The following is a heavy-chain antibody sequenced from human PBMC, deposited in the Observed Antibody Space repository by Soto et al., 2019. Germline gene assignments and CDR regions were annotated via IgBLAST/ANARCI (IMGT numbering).Heavy chain of an antibody. J-gene: IGHJ4*02. D-gene: IGHD3-10*01. CDR1: GFTFSRYA. CDR2: ISGSGGST. CDR3: VSPRVLLWFGESPHDY. Sequence: AGGSLRLPCAASGFTFSRYAMSWVRQAPGKGLEWVSAISGSGGSTYYADSVKGRFTISRDNSKNTLYLQMNSLRAEDTAVYYCVSPRVLLWFGESPHDYSGQGTLVTVSS. V-gene: IGHV3-23*01.